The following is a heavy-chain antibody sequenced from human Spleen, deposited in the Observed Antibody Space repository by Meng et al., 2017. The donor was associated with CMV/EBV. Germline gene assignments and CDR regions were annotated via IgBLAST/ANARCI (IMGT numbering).Heavy chain of an antibody. CDR1: GYNFGIYG. CDR3: ARAGAAVTTNFDF. V-gene: IGHV1-18*01. CDR2: VGAENGDT. J-gene: IGHJ4*02. Sequence: CKDSGYNFGIYGITWVRQAPGQGLEWVGWVGAENGDTNYGQKFQGRVTVTADTFTNTAYMEMRSLRSDDSAMYYCARAGAAVTTNFDFWGQGTLVTVSS. D-gene: IGHD4-17*01.